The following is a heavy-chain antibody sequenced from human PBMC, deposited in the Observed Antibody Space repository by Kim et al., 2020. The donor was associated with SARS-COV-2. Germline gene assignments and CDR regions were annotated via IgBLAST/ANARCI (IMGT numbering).Heavy chain of an antibody. CDR1: GFTFSSYG. Sequence: GGSLRLSCAASGFTFSSYGMHWVRQAPGKGLEWVAVISYDGSNKYYADSVKGRFTISRDNSKNTLYLQMNSLRAEDTAVYYCAKDGNRGITMVQGIDYWGQGTLVTVSS. CDR2: ISYDGSNK. CDR3: AKDGNRGITMVQGIDY. V-gene: IGHV3-30*18. D-gene: IGHD3-10*01. J-gene: IGHJ4*02.